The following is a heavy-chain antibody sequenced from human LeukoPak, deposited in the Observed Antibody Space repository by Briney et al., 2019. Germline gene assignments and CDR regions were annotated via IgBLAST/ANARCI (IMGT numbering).Heavy chain of an antibody. CDR1: GFTFTSYS. V-gene: IGHV3-21*01. CDR2: ISSSSSYI. CDR3: AKDSSVPAARSYGSPNY. Sequence: GGSLRLSCAASGFTFTSYSMNWVRQAPGKGLEWVSSISSSSSYIYYADSVKGRFTISRDNSKNTLYLQMNSLRAEDTAVYYCAKDSSVPAARSYGSPNYWDQGTLVTVSS. D-gene: IGHD2-2*01. J-gene: IGHJ4*02.